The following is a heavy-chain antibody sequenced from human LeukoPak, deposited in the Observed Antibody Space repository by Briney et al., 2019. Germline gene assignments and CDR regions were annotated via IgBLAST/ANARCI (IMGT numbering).Heavy chain of an antibody. Sequence: PSETLSLTCTVSGGSISSYHWSWIRQPPGKGLEWIGYVHYSESTNYNPSLNSRLTISVDTSKNQLSLALTSVTAADTAVYYCARALLRYDSSSRSLHWYFDLWGRGTLVTVSS. V-gene: IGHV4-59*01. CDR3: ARALLRYDSSSRSLHWYFDL. CDR2: VHYSEST. CDR1: GGSISSYH. J-gene: IGHJ2*01. D-gene: IGHD3-22*01.